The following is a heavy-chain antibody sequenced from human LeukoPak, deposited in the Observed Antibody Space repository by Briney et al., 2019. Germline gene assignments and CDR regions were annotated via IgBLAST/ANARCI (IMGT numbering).Heavy chain of an antibody. CDR1: GGSFSGYY. Sequence: SETLSLTCAVYGGSFSGYYWSWIRQPPGKGLEWIGEINHSGSTNYNPSLKSRVTISVDTSKNQFSLKLSSVTAADTAVYYCARVSTVTIIFYYYYYMDVWGKGTTVTVSS. D-gene: IGHD4-11*01. V-gene: IGHV4-34*01. CDR3: ARVSTVTIIFYYYYYMDV. J-gene: IGHJ6*03. CDR2: INHSGST.